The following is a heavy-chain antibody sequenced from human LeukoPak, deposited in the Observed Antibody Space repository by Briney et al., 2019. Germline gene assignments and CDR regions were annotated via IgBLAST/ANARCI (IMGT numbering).Heavy chain of an antibody. V-gene: IGHV4-34*01. Sequence: SETLSLTCTVSGGSISSYYWSWIRQPPGKGLEWIGEINHSGSTNYNPSLKSRVTISVDTSKNQFSLKLSSVTAADTAVYYCARGMAVAGTGGWFDPWGQGTLVTVSS. CDR3: ARGMAVAGTGGWFDP. D-gene: IGHD6-19*01. J-gene: IGHJ5*02. CDR1: GGSISSYY. CDR2: INHSGST.